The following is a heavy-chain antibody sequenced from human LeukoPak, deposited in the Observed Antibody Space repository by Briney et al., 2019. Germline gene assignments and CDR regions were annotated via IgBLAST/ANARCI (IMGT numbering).Heavy chain of an antibody. CDR3: AKDPEGYCSSTSCYNYAFDY. V-gene: IGHV3-23*01. CDR1: GFTFSSYA. D-gene: IGHD2-2*02. Sequence: PGGSLRLSCAASGFTFSSYAMSWVRQAPGKGLEWVSAISGSGGSTYYADSVKGRFTISRDNSKNTLYLQMNSLRAEDTAVYYCAKDPEGYCSSTSCYNYAFDYWGQGTLVTVSS. CDR2: ISGSGGST. J-gene: IGHJ4*02.